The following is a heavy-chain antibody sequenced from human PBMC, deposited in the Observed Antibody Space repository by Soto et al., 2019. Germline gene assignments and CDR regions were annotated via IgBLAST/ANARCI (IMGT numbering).Heavy chain of an antibody. CDR1: GYSFTSYW. V-gene: IGHV5-51*01. J-gene: IGHJ4*02. Sequence: HGESLKLSCKASGYSFTSYWIGWVRQMPGKGLEWMGIIYPGDSDTRYSPSFQGQVTISADKSISTAYLQWSSLKASDTPMYYCARCHGSGSYPYFDYWGQGALVTVSS. CDR3: ARCHGSGSYPYFDY. CDR2: IYPGDSDT. D-gene: IGHD3-10*01.